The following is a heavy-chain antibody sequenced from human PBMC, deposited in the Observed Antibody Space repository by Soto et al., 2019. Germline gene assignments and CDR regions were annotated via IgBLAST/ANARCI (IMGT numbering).Heavy chain of an antibody. Sequence: QVQLVESGGGVVQPGRSLRLSCAASGFTFSSYGMHWVRQAPGKGLEWVAVISYHGSNKYYADSVKGRFTISRDNSKNTLYLQMNSLRAEDTAVYYCAKADGTVTTFYFDYWGQGTLVTLSS. CDR3: AKADGTVTTFYFDY. CDR2: ISYHGSNK. J-gene: IGHJ4*02. V-gene: IGHV3-30*18. CDR1: GFTFSSYG. D-gene: IGHD4-17*01.